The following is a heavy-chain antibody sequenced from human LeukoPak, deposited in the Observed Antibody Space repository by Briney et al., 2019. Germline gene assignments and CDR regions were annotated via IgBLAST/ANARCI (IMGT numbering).Heavy chain of an antibody. D-gene: IGHD2-15*01. CDR1: GFTFSSYA. Sequence: GGSLRLSCAASGFTFSSYAMSWVRQAPGKGLEWVSAISGSGGSTYYADSVKGRFTISRDNSKNTLYLQMNSLRAEDTAVYYCARAAIVVVVAATPVWFDPWGQGTLVTVSS. J-gene: IGHJ5*02. CDR3: ARAAIVVVVAATPVWFDP. V-gene: IGHV3-23*01. CDR2: ISGSGGST.